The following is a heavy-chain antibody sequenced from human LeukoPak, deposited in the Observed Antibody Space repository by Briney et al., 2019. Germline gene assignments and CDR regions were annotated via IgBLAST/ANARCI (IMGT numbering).Heavy chain of an antibody. V-gene: IGHV4-39*01. Sequence: SETLSLTCTVSGGSISSSSYYWGWIRQPPGKGLEWIGSIYYSGSTYYNPSLKSRVTISVDTSKNQSSLKLSSVTAADTAVYYCARLSLDGSGSSYFDYWGQGTLVTVSS. CDR2: IYYSGST. CDR3: ARLSLDGSGSSYFDY. D-gene: IGHD3-10*01. CDR1: GGSISSSSYY. J-gene: IGHJ4*02.